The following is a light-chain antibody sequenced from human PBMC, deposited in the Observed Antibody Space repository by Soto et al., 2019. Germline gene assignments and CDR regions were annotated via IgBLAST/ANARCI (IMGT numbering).Light chain of an antibody. J-gene: IGKJ5*01. V-gene: IGKV3-15*01. CDR1: QSVSNN. CDR3: QQHNNWPPIT. Sequence: EIVMTQSPATLSVSPGEIVTLSFSASQSVSNNLVWYQQKPGQAPRLLMYGSSIRATGIPARFSGSGSGTEFTLTISSLQSEDFAVYYCQQHNNWPPITFGQGTRLEIK. CDR2: GSS.